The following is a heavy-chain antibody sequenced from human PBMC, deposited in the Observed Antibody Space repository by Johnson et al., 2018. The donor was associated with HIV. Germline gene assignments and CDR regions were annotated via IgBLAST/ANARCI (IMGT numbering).Heavy chain of an antibody. CDR1: GFTFSSYD. CDR3: ARAFLATDYGGMWAFDI. Sequence: VQLVESGGGLVQPGGSLRLSCAASGFTFSSYDMHWVRQATGKGLEWVAAIGTTGDTYYPGPVKGRFTTSRENAKNSLYLQMNSLRAGDPAVYYCARAFLATDYGGMWAFDIWGQGTMVTVSS. CDR2: IGTTGDT. D-gene: IGHD4-23*01. V-gene: IGHV3-13*01. J-gene: IGHJ3*02.